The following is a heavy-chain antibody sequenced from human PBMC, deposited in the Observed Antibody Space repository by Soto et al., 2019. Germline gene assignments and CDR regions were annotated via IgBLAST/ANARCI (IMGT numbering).Heavy chain of an antibody. CDR1: GGSISSSSYY. J-gene: IGHJ4*02. V-gene: IGHV4-39*01. D-gene: IGHD2-15*01. CDR3: ARPPDGGSRFDY. CDR2: IYYSGST. Sequence: PSETLSLTCTVSGGSISSSSYYWGWIRQPPGKGPEWIGSIYYSGSTYYNPSLKSRVTISVDTSKNQFSLKLSSVTAADTAVYYCARPPDGGSRFDYWGQGTLVTVSS.